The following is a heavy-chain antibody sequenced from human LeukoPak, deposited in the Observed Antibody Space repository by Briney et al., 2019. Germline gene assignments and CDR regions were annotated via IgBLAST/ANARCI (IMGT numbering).Heavy chain of an antibody. D-gene: IGHD3-3*01. J-gene: IGHJ6*02. CDR1: GYTFTGYY. V-gene: IGHV1-2*02. CDR3: ARGYDPPPYYYYYGMDV. Sequence: ASVKVSCKASGYTFTGYYMHWVRQAPGQGLEWMGWINPNSGGTNYAQKFQGRVTMTRDTSISTAYMELSRLRSDDTAVYYCARGYDPPPYYYYYGMDVRGQGTTVTVSS. CDR2: INPNSGGT.